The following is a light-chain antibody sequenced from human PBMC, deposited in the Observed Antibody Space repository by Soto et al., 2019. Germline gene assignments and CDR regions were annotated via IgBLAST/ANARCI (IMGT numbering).Light chain of an antibody. Sequence: MTEYPATLSMSSGERATLSCRASQSVSSYLAWYQQKPGQAPRLLIYDASNRATGIPARFSGSGSGTDFILTISSLEPEDFAVYYCQQRSSWPLTFGGGTKVAIK. J-gene: IGKJ4*01. CDR1: QSVSSY. V-gene: IGKV3-11*01. CDR3: QQRSSWPLT. CDR2: DAS.